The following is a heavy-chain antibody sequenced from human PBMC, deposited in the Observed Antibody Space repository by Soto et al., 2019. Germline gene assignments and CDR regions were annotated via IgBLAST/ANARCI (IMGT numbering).Heavy chain of an antibody. D-gene: IGHD3-22*01. CDR1: GFTFSSYG. Sequence: GGSLRLSCAASGFTFSSYGMHWVRQAPGKGLEWVAVISYDGSNKYYADSVKGRFTISRDNSKNTLYLQMNSLRAEDTAVYYCAKDRIYDSSGSALDYWGQGTLVTVSS. CDR3: AKDRIYDSSGSALDY. J-gene: IGHJ4*02. V-gene: IGHV3-30*18. CDR2: ISYDGSNK.